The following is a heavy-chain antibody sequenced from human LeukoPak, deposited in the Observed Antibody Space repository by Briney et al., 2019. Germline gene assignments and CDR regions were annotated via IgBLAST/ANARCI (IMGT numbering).Heavy chain of an antibody. CDR3: AREADSPNSSSWLIDY. D-gene: IGHD6-13*01. J-gene: IGHJ4*02. V-gene: IGHV4-61*08. CDR2: IYYSGST. CDR1: GGSISSGGYY. Sequence: SETLSLTCTVSGGSISSGGYYWSWIRQHPGKGLEWIGYIYYSGSTNYNPSLKSRVTISVDTSKNQFSLKLSSVTAADTAVYYCAREADSPNSSSWLIDYWGQGTLVTVSS.